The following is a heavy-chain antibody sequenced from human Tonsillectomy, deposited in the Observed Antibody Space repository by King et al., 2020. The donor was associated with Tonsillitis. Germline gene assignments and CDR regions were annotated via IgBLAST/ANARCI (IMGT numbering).Heavy chain of an antibody. CDR2: RNYYKGNT. Sequence: QLVQSGAEVKKTGASVKVSCKASGYTFTSYGSHWVRQAHGQWGEGMGLRNYYKGNTNHEQKLQGRVTMTPDTSTSTAYMELRRLRSDDTAVYYCARLTRWSLDYWGQGTLVTVSS. CDR3: ARLTRWSLDY. J-gene: IGHJ4*02. D-gene: IGHD2-15*01. CDR1: GYTFTSYG. V-gene: IGHV1-18*01.